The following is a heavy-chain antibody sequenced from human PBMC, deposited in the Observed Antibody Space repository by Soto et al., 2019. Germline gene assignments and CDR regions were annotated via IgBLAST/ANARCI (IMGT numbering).Heavy chain of an antibody. V-gene: IGHV3-13*01. CDR3: ARSLGGNSNCYYAFDI. J-gene: IGHJ3*02. D-gene: IGHD5-18*01. CDR1: GFTFSSYD. Sequence: GGSLRLSCAASGFTFSSYDMHWVRQATGKGLEWVSAIGTAGDTYYPGSVKGRFTISRENAKNSLYLQMNSLRAGDTAVYYCARSLGGNSNCYYAFDIWGQGTTVTVSS. CDR2: IGTAGDT.